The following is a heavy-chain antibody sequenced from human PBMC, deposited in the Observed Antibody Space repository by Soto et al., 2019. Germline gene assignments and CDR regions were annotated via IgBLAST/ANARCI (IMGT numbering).Heavy chain of an antibody. J-gene: IGHJ4*02. V-gene: IGHV3-23*01. Sequence: EVQLLESGGGLVQPGGSLRLSCAASGFTFSSYAMSWVRQAPGKGLEWVSAISGSGGSTYYANSVKGRFTISRDNSKNTLYLQMNSLRAEDTAVYYCAKTISRYSGYDYYYWGQGTLVTVSS. CDR1: GFTFSSYA. D-gene: IGHD5-12*01. CDR3: AKTISRYSGYDYYY. CDR2: ISGSGGST.